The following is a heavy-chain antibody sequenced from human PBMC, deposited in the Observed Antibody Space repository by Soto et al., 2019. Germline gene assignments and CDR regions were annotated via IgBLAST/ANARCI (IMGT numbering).Heavy chain of an antibody. Sequence: QVQLVQSGAEVKKPGSSVKVSCKASGGTFSSYAISWVRQAPGQGLEWMGGIIPIFGTANYAQKFQGRVTITADESTSTAYMELSSLRSEETAVYYCARGAVVVVAASYYYYYGMDVWGQGTTVTVSS. D-gene: IGHD2-15*01. CDR3: ARGAVVVVAASYYYYYGMDV. CDR1: GGTFSSYA. J-gene: IGHJ6*02. CDR2: IIPIFGTA. V-gene: IGHV1-69*01.